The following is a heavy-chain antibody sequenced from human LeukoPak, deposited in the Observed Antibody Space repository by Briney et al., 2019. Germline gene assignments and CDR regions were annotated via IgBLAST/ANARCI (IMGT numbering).Heavy chain of an antibody. V-gene: IGHV4-59*08. J-gene: IGHJ5*02. D-gene: IGHD2-2*01. CDR1: GGSIGGYY. CDR3: ARADCSGSTCYLRHSWFDP. CDR2: IYYSGST. Sequence: SETLSLTCSVSGGSIGGYYWSWIRQPPGKELEWIGHIYYSGSTNYNPSLESRVTMSVDTSKSQVSLKLSSVTAADTAVYYCARADCSGSTCYLRHSWFDPWGQGTLVTVSS.